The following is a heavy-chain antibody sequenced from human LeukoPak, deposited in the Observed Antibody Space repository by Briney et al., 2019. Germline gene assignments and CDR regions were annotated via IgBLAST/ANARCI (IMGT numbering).Heavy chain of an antibody. CDR2: MYYSEST. Sequence: IPSETLSLTCTVSGGSISSYYWSWIRQSPGKGLEWIGYMYYSESTDYNPYLKSRVTISVDTSKNQFSLKLTSVTAADTAVYYCAKGGEMATVDYWGQGILVTVSS. CDR1: GGSISSYY. J-gene: IGHJ4*02. D-gene: IGHD5-24*01. CDR3: AKGGEMATVDY. V-gene: IGHV4-59*01.